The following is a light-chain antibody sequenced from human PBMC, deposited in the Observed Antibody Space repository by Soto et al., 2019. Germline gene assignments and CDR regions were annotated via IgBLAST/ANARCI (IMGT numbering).Light chain of an antibody. J-gene: IGKJ1*01. CDR2: KAS. V-gene: IGKV1-5*03. CDR3: QQYNSSQWT. Sequence: DIQMTQSPSTLSASVGDRVTITCRASQSISSWLAWYQQKPGKAPKLLIYKASSLESGVPSRFSGRGSGTEFALTLSSLQPDAFATYYCQQYNSSQWTFGQGTKVEIK. CDR1: QSISSW.